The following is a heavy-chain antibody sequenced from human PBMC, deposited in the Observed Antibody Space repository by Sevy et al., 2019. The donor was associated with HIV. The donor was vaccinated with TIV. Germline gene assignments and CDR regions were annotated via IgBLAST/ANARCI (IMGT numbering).Heavy chain of an antibody. CDR3: ARWGNSSGIDY. D-gene: IGHD3-22*01. Sequence: GGSLRLSCTASGFYFGIHWVRQAPGKGLEWVARIWYDGTNKDYADSAKGRFTISRNNSKNTVFLQMNSLRAEDTGMYYCARWGNSSGIDYWGQGTLVTVSS. CDR2: IWYDGTNK. CDR1: GFYFG. J-gene: IGHJ4*02. V-gene: IGHV3-33*02.